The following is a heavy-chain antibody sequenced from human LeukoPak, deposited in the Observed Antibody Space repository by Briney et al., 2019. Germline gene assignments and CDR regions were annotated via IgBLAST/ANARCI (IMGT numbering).Heavy chain of an antibody. D-gene: IGHD2-15*01. CDR2: LSSGGINK. Sequence: GGSLRLSSAVSGFTFSNYVVHWVRQAPGKGLEWVALLSSGGINKHYADSVRGQFIISRDNSMNTLYLQMNSLRVEDTAVYYCARDHAGSGRAFDNWGQGALVTVSS. J-gene: IGHJ4*02. CDR3: ARDHAGSGRAFDN. CDR1: GFTFSNYV. V-gene: IGHV3-30*03.